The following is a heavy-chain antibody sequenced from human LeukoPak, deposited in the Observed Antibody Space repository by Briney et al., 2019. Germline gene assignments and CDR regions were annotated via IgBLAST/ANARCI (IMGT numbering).Heavy chain of an antibody. CDR2: KKQDGSEK. CDR3: ARTDGYCSSTSCYAYRGYFDY. D-gene: IGHD2-2*03. Sequence: GGSLRLSCAASGFTFSSYWMSWVRQAPGKGLEWVANKKQDGSEKYYVDSVKGRFTISRDNAKNSLYLQMNSLRAEDTAVYYCARTDGYCSSTSCYAYRGYFDYWGQGTLVTVSS. CDR1: GFTFSSYW. V-gene: IGHV3-7*03. J-gene: IGHJ4*02.